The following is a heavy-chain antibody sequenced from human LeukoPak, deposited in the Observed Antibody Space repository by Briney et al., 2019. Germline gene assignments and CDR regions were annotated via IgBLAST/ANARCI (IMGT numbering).Heavy chain of an antibody. Sequence: AGGSLRLSCAASGFTFSSYSMTWVRQAPGKGLEWVSSISSSSYIYYADSVKGRFTISRDNAKNSLYLQMNSLRAEDTAVYYCARLVLDYGDYALDYWGQGTLVTVSS. CDR3: ARLVLDYGDYALDY. V-gene: IGHV3-21*01. CDR2: ISSSSYI. D-gene: IGHD4-17*01. J-gene: IGHJ4*02. CDR1: GFTFSSYS.